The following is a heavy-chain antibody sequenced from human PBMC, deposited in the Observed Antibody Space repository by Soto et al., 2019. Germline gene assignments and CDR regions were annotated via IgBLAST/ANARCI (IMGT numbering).Heavy chain of an antibody. D-gene: IGHD1-26*01. CDR1: GYTFSTYW. CDR3: ARSYSGSYPDY. V-gene: IGHV5-51*01. Sequence: EVQLVPSGAEVKKPGESLKISCKGSGYTFSTYWIGWVRQMPGKGLEWMGTIYPGDSGTRYSPSFQGQVAISADKSISTAYLQWSSLKASDSAMYYCARSYSGSYPDYWGQGTLVTVSS. J-gene: IGHJ4*02. CDR2: IYPGDSGT.